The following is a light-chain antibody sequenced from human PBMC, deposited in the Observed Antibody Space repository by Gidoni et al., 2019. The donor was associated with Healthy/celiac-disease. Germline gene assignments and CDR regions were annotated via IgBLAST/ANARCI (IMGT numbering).Light chain of an antibody. V-gene: IGKV3-20*01. Sequence: IVLTQSPGTLSLSPGERATLSCRASQSGSSSYLAWYQQKPGQAPRLLIYGASSRATGIPDRFSGSGSGTDFTLTISRLEPEDFAVYYCQQYGSSPFTFGGGTKVEIK. CDR1: QSGSSSY. CDR2: GAS. J-gene: IGKJ4*01. CDR3: QQYGSSPFT.